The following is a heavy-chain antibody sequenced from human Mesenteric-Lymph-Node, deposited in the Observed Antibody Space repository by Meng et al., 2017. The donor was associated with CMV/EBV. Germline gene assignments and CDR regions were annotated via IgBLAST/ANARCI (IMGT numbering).Heavy chain of an antibody. CDR1: GFTFSSYA. Sequence: GGSLRLSCAASGFTFSSYAMHWVRQAPGKGLEWVAVISYDGSNKYYADSVKGRFTISRDNSKNTLYLQMNSLRAEDTAVYYCARDRWSYYYLDYWGQGTLVTVSS. D-gene: IGHD2-15*01. V-gene: IGHV3-30-3*01. CDR3: ARDRWSYYYLDY. CDR2: ISYDGSNK. J-gene: IGHJ4*02.